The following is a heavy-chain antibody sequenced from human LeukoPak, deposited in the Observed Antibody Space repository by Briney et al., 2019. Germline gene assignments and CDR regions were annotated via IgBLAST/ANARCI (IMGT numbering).Heavy chain of an antibody. V-gene: IGHV4-34*01. CDR3: ARGIPTSSHYYGSGSNFDY. J-gene: IGHJ4*02. CDR2: INHSGSI. Sequence: SETLSLTCAVYGGSFSGYYWSWIRQPPGKGLEWIGEINHSGSINYNPSLKSRVTISVDTSKNQFSLKLSSVTAADTAVYYCARGIPTSSHYYGSGSNFDYWGQGTLVTVSS. D-gene: IGHD3-10*01. CDR1: GGSFSGYY.